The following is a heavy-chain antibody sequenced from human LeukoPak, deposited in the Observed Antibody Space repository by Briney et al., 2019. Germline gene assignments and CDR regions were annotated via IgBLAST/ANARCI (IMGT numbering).Heavy chain of an antibody. D-gene: IGHD6-19*01. CDR1: GCTFSSYA. J-gene: IGHJ6*04. V-gene: IGHV3-23*01. CDR3: ARDDGSGWTPADV. CDR2: TSGSGGNT. Sequence: PGGSLRLSCAASGCTFSSYAMTWVRQAPGKGLEWVSATSGSGGNTYYADSVKGRFTISRDNSRDNSKNTLYLQMNSLRAEDTAVYYCARDDGSGWTPADVWGKGTTVTVSS.